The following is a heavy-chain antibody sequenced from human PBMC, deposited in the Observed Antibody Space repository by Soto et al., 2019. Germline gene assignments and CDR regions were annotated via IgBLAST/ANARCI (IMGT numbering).Heavy chain of an antibody. J-gene: IGHJ6*02. V-gene: IGHV1-2*04. CDR3: AREIAAAGSYGMDV. Sequence: GASVKVSCKASGYTFTGYYMHWVRQAPGQGLEWMGWINPNSGGTNYAQKFQGWVTMTRDTSISTAYMELSRLRSDDTAVYYCAREIAAAGSYGMDVWGQGTTVTVSS. D-gene: IGHD6-13*01. CDR2: INPNSGGT. CDR1: GYTFTGYY.